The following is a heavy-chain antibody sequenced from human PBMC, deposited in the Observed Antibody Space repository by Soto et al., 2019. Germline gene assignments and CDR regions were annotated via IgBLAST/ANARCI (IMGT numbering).Heavy chain of an antibody. CDR3: ARDQRYCSSTSCVNGMDV. J-gene: IGHJ6*02. V-gene: IGHV4-30-4*01. CDR1: GDSMSSGNYY. CDR2: IYYSGST. Sequence: PSEALSLTCTVSGDSMSSGNYYWSWIRQPPGKGLEWIRYIYYSGSTYYNPSLKSRVTISVDTSKNQFSLKLSSVTAADTAVYYCARDQRYCSSTSCVNGMDVWGQGTTVTVSS. D-gene: IGHD2-2*01.